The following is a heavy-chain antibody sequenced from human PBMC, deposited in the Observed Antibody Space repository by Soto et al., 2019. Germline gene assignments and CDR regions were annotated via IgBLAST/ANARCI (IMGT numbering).Heavy chain of an antibody. CDR3: AKDRRQYGDLDY. Sequence: GGSLRLSCAASGFTFSSYAMSWVRQAPGKGLEWVSAIGGSGGTTYYADSVKGRFTISRDNSKNALYLQMNVLRAEDTAVYYCAKDRRQYGDLDYWGQGTLVTVSS. CDR1: GFTFSSYA. V-gene: IGHV3-23*01. D-gene: IGHD4-17*01. CDR2: IGGSGGTT. J-gene: IGHJ4*02.